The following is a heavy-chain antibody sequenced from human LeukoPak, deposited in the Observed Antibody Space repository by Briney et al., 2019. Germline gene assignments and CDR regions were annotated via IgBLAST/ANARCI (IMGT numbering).Heavy chain of an antibody. V-gene: IGHV3-23*01. CDR1: GFTFSSYA. D-gene: IGHD3-10*01. CDR3: TRILWFRGRTFDY. J-gene: IGHJ4*02. Sequence: PGGSLRLSCAASGFTFSSYAMSWVRQAPGKGLEWVSPISGSGGSTYYADSVKGRFTISRDNSKNTLYLQMNSLRAEDTAVYYCTRILWFRGRTFDYWGQGTLVTVSS. CDR2: ISGSGGST.